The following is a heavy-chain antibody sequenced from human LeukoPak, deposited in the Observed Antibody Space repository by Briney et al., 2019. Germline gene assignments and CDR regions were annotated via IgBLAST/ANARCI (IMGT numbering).Heavy chain of an antibody. CDR2: INPNSGGT. Sequence: ASVKVSCKASGYTFTGYYMHWVRQAPGQGLEWMGWINPNSGGTNYAQKFQGRVTMTRDTSTSRVYMDLSSLRSEDTAVYYCAREAIAAGKNFDYWGQGTLVTVSS. CDR3: AREAIAAGKNFDY. V-gene: IGHV1-2*02. CDR1: GYTFTGYY. D-gene: IGHD6-25*01. J-gene: IGHJ4*02.